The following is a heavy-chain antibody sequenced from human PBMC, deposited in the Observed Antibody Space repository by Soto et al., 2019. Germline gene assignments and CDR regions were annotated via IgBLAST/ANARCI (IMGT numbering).Heavy chain of an antibody. CDR2: MSPGGNSQ. D-gene: IGHD3-22*01. J-gene: IGHJ4*02. Sequence: LRLSCAAPGFNFNIHALHWIRQAPGEGLEWVAVMSPGGNSQYYADSVKGRFTISRDTSKSTLYLQMTSLRPEDTAVYYCASGAAFYYDTSRYWGQGTLVTVSS. CDR3: ASGAAFYYDTSRY. V-gene: IGHV3-30-3*01. CDR1: GFNFNIHA.